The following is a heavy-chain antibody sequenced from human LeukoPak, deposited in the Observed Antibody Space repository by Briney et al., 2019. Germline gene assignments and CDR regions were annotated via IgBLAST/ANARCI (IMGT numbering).Heavy chain of an antibody. CDR2: IDPNSGGT. D-gene: IGHD3-3*01. CDR3: VWSGYYRADY. J-gene: IGHJ4*02. CDR1: ENTLTGSH. V-gene: IGHV1-2*06. Sequence: ASLKVSCKASENTLTGSHMHWVRQAPGQGLEWMGRIDPNSGGTNFAQKFQDRVTMTRDTSISTAYMKLSRLRSDDTAVYYCVWSGYYRADYWGQGTLVTVSS.